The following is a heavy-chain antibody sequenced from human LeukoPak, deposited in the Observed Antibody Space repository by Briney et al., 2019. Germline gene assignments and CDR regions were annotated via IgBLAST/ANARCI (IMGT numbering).Heavy chain of an antibody. Sequence: GGSLRLSCAASGFTFSSYSMNWVRQARGKGLEWVSSISSSSSYIYYADSVKGRFTISRDNAKNSLYLQMNSLRAEDTAVYYCARGGRFYMDVWGKGTTVTVSS. D-gene: IGHD1-26*01. CDR3: ARGGRFYMDV. CDR2: ISSSSSYI. V-gene: IGHV3-21*01. CDR1: GFTFSSYS. J-gene: IGHJ6*03.